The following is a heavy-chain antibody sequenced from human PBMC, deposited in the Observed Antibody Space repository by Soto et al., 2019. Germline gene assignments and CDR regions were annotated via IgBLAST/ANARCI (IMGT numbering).Heavy chain of an antibody. J-gene: IGHJ4*02. CDR3: ASSYSGYLDN. Sequence: SETLSLTCSVSGGSMSSGAYYWNWIRQHPVKGLEWIAYIYHTGNTYYNPSLRSRTTISVDTSENQFSLKLTSVTDADTAVYYCASSYSGYLDNWGQGTLVTVS. D-gene: IGHD3-22*01. CDR1: GGSMSSGAYY. V-gene: IGHV4-31*03. CDR2: IYHTGNT.